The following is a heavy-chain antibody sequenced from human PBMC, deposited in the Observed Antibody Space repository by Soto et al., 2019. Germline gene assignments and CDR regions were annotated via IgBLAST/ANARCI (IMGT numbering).Heavy chain of an antibody. CDR1: GGSISSHY. D-gene: IGHD6-13*01. J-gene: IGHJ6*02. V-gene: IGHV4-59*11. CDR3: GRERPITAAGFRRYGMDV. Sequence: PSETLSLTCTVAGGSISSHYWSWIRQPPGKGLEWIGYIYYSGTVNYNPSLESRVTISVDTSKSQLSLKLNSVTAADTAVYYCGRERPITAAGFRRYGMDVWGQGTTVTVSS. CDR2: IYYSGTV.